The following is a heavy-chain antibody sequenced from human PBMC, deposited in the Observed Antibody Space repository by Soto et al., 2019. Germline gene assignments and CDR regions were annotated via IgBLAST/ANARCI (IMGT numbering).Heavy chain of an antibody. Sequence: SQTLSLTCAISGDSVSSNSAVWNWIRQSPSRGFEWLGKTYYRSKWNNDYAVSVKSRITINPDTSKNQFSLQLNSVTPEDTAVYYCAREDTAGHFDFWGQGTLVTVSS. CDR1: GDSVSSNSAV. CDR3: AREDTAGHFDF. V-gene: IGHV6-1*01. J-gene: IGHJ4*02. CDR2: TYYRSKWNN.